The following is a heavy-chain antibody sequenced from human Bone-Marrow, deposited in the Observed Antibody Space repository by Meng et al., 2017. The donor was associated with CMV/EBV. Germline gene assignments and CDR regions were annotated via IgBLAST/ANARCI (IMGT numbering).Heavy chain of an antibody. Sequence: AVSGGSISSNTWWSWVRQSPEKGLEWIGEIYHSGTTNYNPSLKSRVTISVDKSQNQLSLRLSSVTAADTAVYYCARDLGTAGRPADSWGQGTLVTVSS. V-gene: IGHV4-4*02. CDR1: GGSISSNTW. CDR3: ARDLGTAGRPADS. J-gene: IGHJ4*02. D-gene: IGHD6-6*01. CDR2: IYHSGTT.